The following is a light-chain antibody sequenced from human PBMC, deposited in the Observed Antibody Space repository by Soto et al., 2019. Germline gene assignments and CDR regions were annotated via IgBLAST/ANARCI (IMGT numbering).Light chain of an antibody. CDR1: QSSSSW. Sequence: DIQMTQSPSTLSTSVGDRVTITCRASQSSSSWLAWYQQKPGKAPKLLIYDASSLESGVPSRFSGSGSGTEFTLTISRLQPDDFATYYCQQYNSYSPTFGQGNQLEIK. J-gene: IGKJ2*01. CDR2: DAS. CDR3: QQYNSYSPT. V-gene: IGKV1-5*01.